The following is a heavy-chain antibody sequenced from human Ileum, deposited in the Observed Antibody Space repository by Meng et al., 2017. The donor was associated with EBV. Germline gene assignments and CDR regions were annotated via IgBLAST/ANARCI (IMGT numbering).Heavy chain of an antibody. Sequence: VPRRGSGPGLVKPSGTLSLTWPVSGGSISSSNWWSWVRQPPGKGLEWIGEIYHSGSTNYNPSLKSRVTISVDKSKNQFSLKLSSVTAADTAVYYCASFPPPGKQWLVTDYWGQGTLVTVSS. D-gene: IGHD6-19*01. CDR3: ASFPPPGKQWLVTDY. J-gene: IGHJ4*02. CDR1: GGSISSSNW. CDR2: IYHSGST. V-gene: IGHV4-4*02.